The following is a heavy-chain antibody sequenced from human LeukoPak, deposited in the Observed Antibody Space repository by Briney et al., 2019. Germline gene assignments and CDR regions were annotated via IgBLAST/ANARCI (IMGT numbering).Heavy chain of an antibody. CDR3: ARDREPGTSASRFDY. V-gene: IGHV3-23*01. CDR2: ISGSGGST. Sequence: GGSLRLSCAASGFTFSSYAMSWVRQAPGKGLEWVSAISGSGGSTYYADSVKGRFTISRDNSKNTLYLQMNSLRAEDTAVYYCARDREPGTSASRFDYWGQGTLVTVSS. CDR1: GFTFSSYA. D-gene: IGHD2-8*02. J-gene: IGHJ4*02.